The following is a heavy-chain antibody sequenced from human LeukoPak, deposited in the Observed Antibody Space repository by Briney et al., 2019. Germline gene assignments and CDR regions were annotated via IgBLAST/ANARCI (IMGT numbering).Heavy chain of an antibody. CDR1: GFTFSSYA. J-gene: IGHJ5*02. D-gene: IGHD4-17*01. V-gene: IGHV3-23*01. Sequence: PGGSLRLSCAASGFTFSSYAMSWVRLAPGKGLEWVSAITGSGGSTYYADSVKGRLTISRDNSKNTLYLQANSLRADDTAVYYCAKGSSRGTTMTWFDPWGQGTLVTVSS. CDR3: AKGSSRGTTMTWFDP. CDR2: ITGSGGST.